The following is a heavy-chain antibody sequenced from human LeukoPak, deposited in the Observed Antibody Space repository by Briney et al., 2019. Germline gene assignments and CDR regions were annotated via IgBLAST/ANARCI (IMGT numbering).Heavy chain of an antibody. D-gene: IGHD2-8*01. CDR3: ARDLHIVLMVYAMGSDAFDI. V-gene: IGHV1-2*02. CDR1: GYTFTGYY. CDR2: INPNSGGT. J-gene: IGHJ3*02. Sequence: GASVKVSCKSSGYTFTGYYMHWVRQAPGQGLEWMGWINPNSGGTNYAQKFQGRVTMTRDTSISTAYMELSRLRSDDTAVYYCARDLHIVLMVYAMGSDAFDIWGQGTMVTVSS.